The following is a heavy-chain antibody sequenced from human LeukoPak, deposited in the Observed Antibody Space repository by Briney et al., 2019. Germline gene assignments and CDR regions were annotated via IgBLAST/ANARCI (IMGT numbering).Heavy chain of an antibody. CDR2: IIPILGIA. V-gene: IGHV1-69*04. J-gene: IGHJ4*02. Sequence: VASVKVSCKASGGTFSSYAISWVRQAPGQGLEWVGRIIPILGIANYAQKFQGRVTITVDKSTSTAYMELSSLRSEDTAVYYCARDSNIAAAGIFDYWGQGTLVTVSS. CDR1: GGTFSSYA. CDR3: ARDSNIAAAGIFDY. D-gene: IGHD6-13*01.